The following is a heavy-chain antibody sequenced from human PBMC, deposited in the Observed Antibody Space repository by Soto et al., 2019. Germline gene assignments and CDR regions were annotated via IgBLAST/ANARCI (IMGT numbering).Heavy chain of an antibody. J-gene: IGHJ5*02. CDR3: ARVASTTSFWFDP. V-gene: IGHV4-34*01. Sequence: SETLSLTCAVYGGSFSGYYWSWIRQPPGKGLEWIGEINHSGSTNYNPSLKSRVTISVDTSKNQFSLKLSSVTAADTAVYYCARVASTTSFWFDPWGQGTLVTVSS. D-gene: IGHD1-26*01. CDR1: GGSFSGYY. CDR2: INHSGST.